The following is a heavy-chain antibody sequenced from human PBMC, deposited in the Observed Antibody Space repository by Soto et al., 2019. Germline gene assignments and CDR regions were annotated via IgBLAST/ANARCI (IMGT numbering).Heavy chain of an antibody. CDR2: IYSGGST. J-gene: IGHJ6*03. D-gene: IGHD2-15*01. Sequence: GGSLRLSCAASGFTVSSNYMSWVRQAPGKGLEWVSVIYSGGSTYYADSVKGRFTISRDNSKNTLYLQMNSLRAEDTAVYYCARGYCSGGSCYGFYYYYYMDGWGKATTVTVSS. CDR1: GFTVSSNY. CDR3: ARGYCSGGSCYGFYYYYYMDG. V-gene: IGHV3-66*01.